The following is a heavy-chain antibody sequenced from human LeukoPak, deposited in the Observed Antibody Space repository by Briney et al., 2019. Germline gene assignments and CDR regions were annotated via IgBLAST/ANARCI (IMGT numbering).Heavy chain of an antibody. CDR1: GGSISSGGYY. CDR3: ARVHSRLLELRWFDP. Sequence: SETLSLTCTVSGGSISSGGYYWSWIRQHPGKGLEWIGYIYYSGSTYYNPSLKSRVTISVDTSKNQFSLKLSSVTAADTAVYCCARVHSRLLELRWFDPWGQGTLVTVSS. J-gene: IGHJ5*02. V-gene: IGHV4-31*03. D-gene: IGHD3-10*01. CDR2: IYYSGST.